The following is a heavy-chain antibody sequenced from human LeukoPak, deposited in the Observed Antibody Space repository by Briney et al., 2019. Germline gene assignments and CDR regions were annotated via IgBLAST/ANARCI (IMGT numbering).Heavy chain of an antibody. J-gene: IGHJ4*02. CDR3: ARDYDGVRDHW. CDR1: VFTFSNYW. CDR2: IKEDGSEK. Sequence: SGGSLRLSCEASVFTFSNYWMSWVRQAPGKGLEWLANIKEDGSEKYYADSVKGRFTISRDNAKNSLYLQMSYLRAEDSAVYYCARDYDGVRDHWWGQGTLVTVSS. V-gene: IGHV3-7*04. D-gene: IGHD2-8*01.